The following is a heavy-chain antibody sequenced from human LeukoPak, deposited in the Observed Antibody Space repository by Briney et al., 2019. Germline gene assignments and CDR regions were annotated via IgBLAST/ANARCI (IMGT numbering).Heavy chain of an antibody. CDR3: ARDRIAVAGTRWFDP. CDR1: GFTFSSYW. Sequence: GGSLRLSCAASGFTFSSYWMSWVRQAPGKGLEWVANIRQDGSVQNYVDSVKGRFTISRDNPKNSVYLQMNSLRAEDTAVYYCARDRIAVAGTRWFDPWGQGTLVTVSS. D-gene: IGHD6-19*01. J-gene: IGHJ5*02. CDR2: IRQDGSVQ. V-gene: IGHV3-7*03.